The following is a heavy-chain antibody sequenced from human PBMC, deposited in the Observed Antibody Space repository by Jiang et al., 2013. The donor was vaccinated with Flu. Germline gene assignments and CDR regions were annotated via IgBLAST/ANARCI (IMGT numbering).Heavy chain of an antibody. CDR1: GVLTSGTSGSG. D-gene: IGHD6-6*01. CDR3: AHSPIAARGHNWFDP. V-gene: IGHV2-5*01. Sequence: KPTQTLTLTCTFSGVLTSGTSGSGCGAGSVSPQERPWSGLHSFIGMTDKRYSPSLKSRLTITKDTSKNQVVLTMTNMDPVDTATYYCAHSPIAARGHNWFDPWGQGTLVTVSS. CDR2: FIGMTDK. J-gene: IGHJ5*02.